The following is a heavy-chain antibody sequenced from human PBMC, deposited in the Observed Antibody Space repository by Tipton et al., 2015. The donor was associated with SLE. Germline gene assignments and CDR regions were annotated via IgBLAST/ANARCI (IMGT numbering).Heavy chain of an antibody. CDR3: ARRGAGRRLQRFDY. Sequence: TLSLTCTVSGGSIRGYYWSWIRQPAGKELEWIGRIYTTGTTNYNPSLKSRVTMSVDMSKDQFSLTLSSVTAADTAVYYCARRGAGRRLQRFDYWGQGTVVTVSS. D-gene: IGHD4-11*01. CDR1: GGSIRGYY. J-gene: IGHJ4*02. CDR2: IYTTGTT. V-gene: IGHV4-4*07.